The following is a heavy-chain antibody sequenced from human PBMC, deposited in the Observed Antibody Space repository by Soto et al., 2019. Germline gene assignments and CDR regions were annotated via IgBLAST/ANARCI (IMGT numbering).Heavy chain of an antibody. V-gene: IGHV3-23*01. J-gene: IGHJ4*02. CDR2: ISGSGGST. D-gene: IGHD3-3*01. CDR3: AKGAYYDFWSGYSD. CDR1: GFTFSSYA. Sequence: GGSLRLSCAASGFTFSSYAMSWVRQAPGKGLEWVSAISGSGGSTYYADSVKGRFTISRDNSKNTLHLQMNSLRAEDTAVYYCAKGAYYDFWSGYSDWGQGTLVTVSS.